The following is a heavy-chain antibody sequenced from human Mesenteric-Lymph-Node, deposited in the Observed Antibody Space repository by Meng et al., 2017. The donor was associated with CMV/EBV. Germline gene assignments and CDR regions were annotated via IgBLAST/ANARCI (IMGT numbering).Heavy chain of an antibody. D-gene: IGHD1-7*01. CDR3: AKEMPTGTTDY. J-gene: IGHJ4*02. CDR2: ISGSGGST. V-gene: IGHV3-23*01. Sequence: GESLKISCAASGFNFYNYIMSWVRQAPGKGLEWVSAISGSGGSTYYADSVKGRFTISRDNSKNTLYLQMNSLRAEDTAVYYCAKEMPTGTTDYWGQGTLVTVSS. CDR1: GFNFYNYI.